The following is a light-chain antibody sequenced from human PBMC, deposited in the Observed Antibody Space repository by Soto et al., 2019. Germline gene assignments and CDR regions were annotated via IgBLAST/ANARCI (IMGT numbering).Light chain of an antibody. Sequence: QSSLAQPASVSGSPVQSITISCTGTTSDISGYNYLSWYQQHPGKAPKLLIYEVTSRASGVSHRFSGSKSGNKASLTISGLQAEDEAEYYCNSYTSAXFYVLGTGTKVXV. CDR2: EVT. CDR3: NSYTSAXFYV. J-gene: IGLJ1*01. CDR1: TSDISGYNY. V-gene: IGLV2-14*01.